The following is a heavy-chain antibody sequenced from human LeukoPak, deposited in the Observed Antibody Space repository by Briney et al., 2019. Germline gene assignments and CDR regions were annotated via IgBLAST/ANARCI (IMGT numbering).Heavy chain of an antibody. D-gene: IGHD3-10*02. J-gene: IGHJ6*04. CDR3: AELGITMIGGV. CDR1: GVTFSTYC. Sequence: GGSLRLSCAASGVTFSTYCMTWLRQTPGKGLEWVANIKPDGDEKYYVDSVKGRFTISRDNAKNSLYLQMNSLRAEDTAVYYCAELGITMIGGVWGKGTTVTISS. CDR2: IKPDGDEK. V-gene: IGHV3-7*01.